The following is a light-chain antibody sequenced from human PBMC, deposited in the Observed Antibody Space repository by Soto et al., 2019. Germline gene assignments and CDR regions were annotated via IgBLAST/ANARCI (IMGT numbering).Light chain of an antibody. CDR3: QQYDSSPWT. CDR2: GAS. V-gene: IGKV3-20*01. J-gene: IGKJ1*01. Sequence: EIVLTQSPGTLSLSPGERATLSCRASQRVSNSFLAWYQRIPGQSPRLLIYGASRRATGIPDRFSGSGSGTDFTLTISSLEPEDFGMYNCQQYDSSPWTFGQGTKVEIK. CDR1: QRVSNSF.